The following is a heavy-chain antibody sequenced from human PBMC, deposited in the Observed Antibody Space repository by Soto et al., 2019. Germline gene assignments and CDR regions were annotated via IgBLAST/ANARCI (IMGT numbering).Heavy chain of an antibody. CDR2: IYYSGST. Sequence: SETLSLTCTVSGGSISSSSYYWGWIRQPPGKGLEWIGSIYYSGSTYYNPSLKSRVTISVDTSKNQFSLKLSSVTAADTAVYYCARHVYKIWLQFGLYYGMDVWGQGTTVTVSS. V-gene: IGHV4-39*01. D-gene: IGHD5-12*01. J-gene: IGHJ6*02. CDR3: ARHVYKIWLQFGLYYGMDV. CDR1: GGSISSSSYY.